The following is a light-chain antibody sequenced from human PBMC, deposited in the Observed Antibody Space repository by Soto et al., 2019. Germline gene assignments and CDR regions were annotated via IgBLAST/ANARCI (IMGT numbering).Light chain of an antibody. CDR2: AAS. CDR1: QSISTY. Sequence: DIQMTQSPSSLSASVGDRVTITCRASQSISTYLHWYQQKPGKAPNLLIYAASTLQSGVPSRFSGSGSGTDFTLTISSLQPEYFVNYFCQHGYSTPLTFGGGTKVDIK. J-gene: IGKJ4*01. CDR3: QHGYSTPLT. V-gene: IGKV1-39*01.